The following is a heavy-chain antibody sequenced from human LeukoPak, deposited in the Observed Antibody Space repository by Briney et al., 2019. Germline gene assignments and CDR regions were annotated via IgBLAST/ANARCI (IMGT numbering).Heavy chain of an antibody. Sequence: GGSLRPSCVGSTFKNAWMDWVRQAPGKGLEWVGRIKSKAHGGTIDYAAPVKGRFTISRDESKNTLSLQMNSLKTEDTAVYYCTTEYFYGLNIWGLGTTVTVSS. V-gene: IGHV3-15*07. CDR2: IKSKAHGGTI. CDR1: TFKNAW. J-gene: IGHJ6*02. CDR3: TTEYFYGLNI.